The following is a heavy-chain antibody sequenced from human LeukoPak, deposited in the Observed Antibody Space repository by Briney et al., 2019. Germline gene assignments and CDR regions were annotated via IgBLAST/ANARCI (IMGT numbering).Heavy chain of an antibody. CDR3: ARSSGVATVAARKFDY. D-gene: IGHD6-6*01. V-gene: IGHV4-59*01. CDR1: GGSISSYS. CDR2: IFFSGSS. J-gene: IGHJ4*02. Sequence: PSETLSLTCTVSGGSISSYSWSWIRQPPGKGLGWVGIIFFSGSSNYYHSLSIRVTISVDTSKNQFSLKLSSVTAADTAVYYCARSSGVATVAARKFDYWGQGTLVTVSS.